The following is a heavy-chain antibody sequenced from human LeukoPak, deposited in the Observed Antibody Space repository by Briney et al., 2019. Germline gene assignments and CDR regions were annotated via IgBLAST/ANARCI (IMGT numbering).Heavy chain of an antibody. CDR1: GGSISSSSYY. V-gene: IGHV4-39*01. Sequence: SETLSLTCTVSGGSISSSSYYWGWIRQPPGKGLEWIGSIYYSGSTYYNPSLKSRVTISVDTSKNQFSLKLSSVTAADTAVYYCARQGLTYCSSTSCHKTNYYYYYMDVWGKGTTVTVSS. CDR2: IYYSGST. J-gene: IGHJ6*03. D-gene: IGHD2-2*02. CDR3: ARQGLTYCSSTSCHKTNYYYYYMDV.